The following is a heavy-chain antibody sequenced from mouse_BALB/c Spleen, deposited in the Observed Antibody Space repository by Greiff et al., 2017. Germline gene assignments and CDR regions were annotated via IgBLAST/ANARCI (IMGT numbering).Heavy chain of an antibody. Sequence: QVQLQQSAAELARPGASVKMSCKASGYTFPSYTMHWVKQRPGQGLEWIGYINPSSGYTEYNQKFKDKTTLTADKSSSTAYMQLSSLTSEDSTVYYCAKQGEVRRGGYAMDYWGQGTSVTVSS. J-gene: IGHJ4*01. CDR1: GYTFPSYT. V-gene: IGHV1-4*02. CDR2: INPSSGYT. CDR3: AKQGEVRRGGYAMDY. D-gene: IGHD2-14*01.